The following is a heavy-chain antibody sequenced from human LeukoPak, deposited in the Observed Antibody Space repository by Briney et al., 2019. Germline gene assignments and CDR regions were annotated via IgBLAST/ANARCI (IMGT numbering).Heavy chain of an antibody. CDR3: ARDRYDNFWSGLDHDY. CDR1: GFTFRNYW. V-gene: IGHV3-7*01. Sequence: TGGSLRLSCAASGFTFRNYWMSWVRQAPGKGLEWVANIKQDGSEKYFVDSVKGRFTISRDNAKKSLYLQMNSLRAEDTAVYYCARDRYDNFWSGLDHDYWGQGTLVTVSS. J-gene: IGHJ4*02. D-gene: IGHD3-3*01. CDR2: IKQDGSEK.